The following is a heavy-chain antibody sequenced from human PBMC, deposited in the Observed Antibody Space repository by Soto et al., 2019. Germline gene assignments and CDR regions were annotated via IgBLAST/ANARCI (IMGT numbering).Heavy chain of an antibody. J-gene: IGHJ4*02. CDR2: IRSKAYGGTA. V-gene: IGHV3-49*03. Sequence: EVQLVESGGGLVQPGRSLRLSCRASGFNFADDAMSWFRQAPGKGLEWVGFIRSKAYGGTAEYAASVKGRFTISRDYSEGITYLQMNSLKTEDTAVYYCVSLKEFSGYADLDYWGQGTLVTVSS. CDR3: VSLKEFSGYADLDY. D-gene: IGHD5-12*01. CDR1: GFNFADDA.